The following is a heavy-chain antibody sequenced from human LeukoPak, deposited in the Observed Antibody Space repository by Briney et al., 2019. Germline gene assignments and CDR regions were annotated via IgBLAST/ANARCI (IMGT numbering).Heavy chain of an antibody. J-gene: IGHJ4*02. CDR1: GFTFSSYA. Sequence: PGGSLRLSCAASGFTFSSYAMSWVRQAPGKGLEWVSSTGGSGTITYYADSVKGRFTVSRDNSKNTLYLQMNSLRAEDTAIYYCAKKLSGDIYKYFDYWGQGTLVSVSS. CDR2: TGGSGTIT. CDR3: AKKLSGDIYKYFDY. D-gene: IGHD2-21*01. V-gene: IGHV3-23*01.